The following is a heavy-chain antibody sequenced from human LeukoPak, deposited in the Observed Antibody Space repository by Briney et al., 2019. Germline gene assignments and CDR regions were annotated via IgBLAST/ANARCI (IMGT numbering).Heavy chain of an antibody. CDR1: GFTFSSYS. D-gene: IGHD2-8*01. J-gene: IGHJ4*02. V-gene: IGHV3-7*01. CDR2: IKQDGSEK. Sequence: GGSLRLSCAHSGFTFSSYSMNCVRQAPGKGLEWVAYIKQDGSEKYYVDSVKGRFTISRDNGKKSLYLQMNSLRAEDTAVYYCAAMVDARVDYWGQGTLVTVSS. CDR3: AAMVDARVDY.